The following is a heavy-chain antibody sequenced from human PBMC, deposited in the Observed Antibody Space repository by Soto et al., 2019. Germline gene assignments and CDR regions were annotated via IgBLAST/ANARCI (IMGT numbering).Heavy chain of an antibody. CDR3: ARDLMPHYYYYYGMDV. D-gene: IGHD2-2*01. CDR1: GFTFGSYA. Sequence: RGGALRLSCPASGFTFGSYAMHWVRQSPGKGLEWVAVISYDGSNKYYADSVKGRFTISRDNSKNTLYLQMNSLRAEDTAVYYCARDLMPHYYYYYGMDVWGQGTTVTVSS. J-gene: IGHJ6*02. CDR2: ISYDGSNK. V-gene: IGHV3-30-3*01.